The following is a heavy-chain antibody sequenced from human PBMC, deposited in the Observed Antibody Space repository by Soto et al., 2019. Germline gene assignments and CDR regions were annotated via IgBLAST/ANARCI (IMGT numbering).Heavy chain of an antibody. V-gene: IGHV4-31*03. CDR1: GGSITRGGYS. CDR2: IYNSGTT. Sequence: QFQLQESSPGPVKPSDTMSLACTFYGGSITRGGYSWSWIRQHPGKGLELLGDIYNSGTTYYNPALKSRVTISGDTSKNQFSLKLTSVTASYTAVSYCARDLDPCDQGTLVNVAS. J-gene: IGHJ5*02. CDR3: ARDLDP.